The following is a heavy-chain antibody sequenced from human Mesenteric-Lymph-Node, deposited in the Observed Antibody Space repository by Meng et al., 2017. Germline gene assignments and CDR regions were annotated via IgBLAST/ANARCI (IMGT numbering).Heavy chain of an antibody. D-gene: IGHD3-22*01. V-gene: IGHV4-34*01. Sequence: SDTLSLTCAVYGGSFSGYYWSWIRQPPGKGLEWIGEIIHSGSTNYNPSLKSRVTISVDTSKNQFCLKLSSVTAADTAVYYCARGGDYYDSSRYYYPFFDYWGQGTLVTVSS. CDR3: ARGGDYYDSSRYYYPFFDY. J-gene: IGHJ4*02. CDR1: GGSFSGYY. CDR2: IIHSGST.